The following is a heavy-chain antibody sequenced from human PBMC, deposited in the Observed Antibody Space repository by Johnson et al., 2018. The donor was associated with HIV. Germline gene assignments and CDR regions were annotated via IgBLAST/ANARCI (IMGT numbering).Heavy chain of an antibody. D-gene: IGHD2-2*01. CDR2: VYSTFGT. CDR3: ARGVRNSSGYLLGTFDI. CDR1: GFTFDDYG. Sequence: VQLVESGGGVVRPGGSLRLSCAASGFTFDDYGMSWVRQGPGKGLEWVSAVYSTFGTYYADSVRGRFTISTDNSKNTLYLQMNSLRREDTAVYYCARGVRNSSGYLLGTFDIWGQGTLVTVSS. V-gene: IGHV3-20*04. J-gene: IGHJ3*02.